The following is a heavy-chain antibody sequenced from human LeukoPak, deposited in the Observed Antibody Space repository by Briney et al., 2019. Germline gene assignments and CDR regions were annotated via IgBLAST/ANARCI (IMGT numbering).Heavy chain of an antibody. CDR3: AQSILDVGGSSCWYYFDY. CDR1: GRYIRSHY. CDR2: IYYSGST. D-gene: IGHD2-15*01. Sequence: KPSETLSLTCTVSGRYIRSHYWSGIRQPPGKGLEWIGYIYYSGSTDYNPSLKGRVTIAVDTSKNQLPLKLSSVTAAHTPVYYCAQSILDVGGSSCWYYFDYWGQGTLVTVSS. V-gene: IGHV4-59*11. J-gene: IGHJ4*02.